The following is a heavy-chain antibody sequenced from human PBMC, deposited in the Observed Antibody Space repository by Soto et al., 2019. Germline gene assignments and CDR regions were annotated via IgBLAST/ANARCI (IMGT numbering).Heavy chain of an antibody. D-gene: IGHD5-12*01. CDR3: ARDRPLRGGYDPREGFGY. CDR2: INHSGST. CDR1: GGSFSGYY. J-gene: IGHJ4*02. Sequence: QVQLQQWGAGLLKPSETLSLTCAVYGGSFSGYYWSWISRPPGKGLEWIGEINHSGSTNYNPSLKSRVTISVDTSKNQFSLKLSSVTAADTAVYYCARDRPLRGGYDPREGFGYWGQGTLVTVSS. V-gene: IGHV4-34*01.